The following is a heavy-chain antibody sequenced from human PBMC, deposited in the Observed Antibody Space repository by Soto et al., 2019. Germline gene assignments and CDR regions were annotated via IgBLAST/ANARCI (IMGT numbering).Heavy chain of an antibody. CDR1: GFTFSSYS. Sequence: GSLRLSCAASGFTFSSYSMNWVRQAPGKGLEWVSSISSSSSYIYYADSVKGRFTISRDNAKNSLYLQMNSLRAEDTAVYYCARGECVDQLPSLVAYGMDVWGQGTTVTVSS. V-gene: IGHV3-21*01. J-gene: IGHJ6*02. CDR2: ISSSSSYI. D-gene: IGHD2-2*01. CDR3: ARGECVDQLPSLVAYGMDV.